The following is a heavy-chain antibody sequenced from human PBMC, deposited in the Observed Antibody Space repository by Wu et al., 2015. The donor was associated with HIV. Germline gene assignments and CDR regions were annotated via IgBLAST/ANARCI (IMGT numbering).Heavy chain of an antibody. V-gene: IGHV1-69-2*01. D-gene: IGHD3-16*02. CDR3: VGRRSLDY. J-gene: IGHJ4*02. Sequence: EVHLVQSGAEVKKPGATVKISCKVSGYTFIDQYMHWMQQAPGKGLEWMGLVDPEDGETIYAEKFQGRVTITADTSTDTAYMELSSLRSDDTAIYYCVGRRSLDYWGQGTLVTVSS. CDR2: VDPEDGET. CDR1: GYTFIDQY.